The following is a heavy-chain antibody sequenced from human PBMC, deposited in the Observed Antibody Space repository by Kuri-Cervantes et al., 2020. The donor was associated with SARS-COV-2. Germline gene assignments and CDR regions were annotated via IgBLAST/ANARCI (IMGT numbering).Heavy chain of an antibody. CDR1: GFTFSSYA. J-gene: IGHJ6*02. D-gene: IGHD6-6*01. CDR2: ISYDGSNK. CDR3: AKDDYSSSGLPSIRRALYYYYGMDV. Sequence: GGSLRLSCAASGFTFSSYAMHWVRQAPGKGLEWVAVISYDGSNKYYADSVKGRFTISRDNSKNTLYLQMNSLRAEDTAVYYCAKDDYSSSGLPSIRRALYYYYGMDVWGQGTTVTVSS. V-gene: IGHV3-30-3*01.